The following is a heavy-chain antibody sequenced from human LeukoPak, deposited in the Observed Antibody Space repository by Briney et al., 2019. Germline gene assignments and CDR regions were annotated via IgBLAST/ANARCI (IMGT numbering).Heavy chain of an antibody. J-gene: IGHJ4*02. CDR2: ISGSGGGT. CDR1: GITLSNYG. CDR3: AKRGVVIRVILVGFHKEAYYFDS. V-gene: IGHV3-23*01. Sequence: GSLRLSCAVSGITLSNYGMSWVRQAPGKGLEWVAGISGSGGGTTYADSVKGRFTISRDNAKNTLFLQMNSLRADDTAVYFCAKRGVVIRVILVGFHKEAYYFDSWGQGALGTVSS. D-gene: IGHD3-22*01.